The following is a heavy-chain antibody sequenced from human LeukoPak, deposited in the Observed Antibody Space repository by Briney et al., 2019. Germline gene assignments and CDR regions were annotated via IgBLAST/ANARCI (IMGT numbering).Heavy chain of an antibody. CDR2: VYTSGSP. J-gene: IGHJ4*02. CDR1: GASISGYY. D-gene: IGHD4-23*01. Sequence: KPSETLSLTCTVSGASISGYYWNWIRQPAGKGLEWIGRVYTSGSPNYNPSLKSRLTMSVDTSKNQFSLKLSSVTAADTAVYHCARESVAPDYWGQGTLVTVSS. CDR3: ARESVAPDY. V-gene: IGHV4-4*07.